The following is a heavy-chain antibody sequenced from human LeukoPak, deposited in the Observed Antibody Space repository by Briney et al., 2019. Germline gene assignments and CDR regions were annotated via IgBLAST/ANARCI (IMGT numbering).Heavy chain of an antibody. D-gene: IGHD3-22*01. CDR2: ISYDGSNK. CDR3: ARDGGYDSSGYYYESSSLD. J-gene: IGHJ4*02. Sequence: PGGSLRLSCAASGFTFSSYAMPWVRQAPGKGLEWVAVISYDGSNKYYADSVKGRFTISRDNSKNTLYLQMNSLRAEDTAVYYCARDGGYDSSGYYYESSSLDWGQGTLVTVSS. V-gene: IGHV3-30*14. CDR1: GFTFSSYA.